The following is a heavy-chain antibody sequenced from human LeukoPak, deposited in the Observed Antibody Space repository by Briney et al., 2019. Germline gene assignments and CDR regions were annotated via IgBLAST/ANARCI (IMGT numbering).Heavy chain of an antibody. Sequence: SEALSLTCTVSGGAIRSHYWNWIRQPAGKGLEWIGRIYSSGYTNDNPFLKSRITMSVDMSKNQFSLRLNSVTAADTAVYYCARGEHSVDSWGQGMLVTVSS. CDR3: ARGEHSVDS. J-gene: IGHJ4*02. CDR2: IYSSGYT. D-gene: IGHD1/OR15-1a*01. CDR1: GGAIRSHY. V-gene: IGHV4-4*07.